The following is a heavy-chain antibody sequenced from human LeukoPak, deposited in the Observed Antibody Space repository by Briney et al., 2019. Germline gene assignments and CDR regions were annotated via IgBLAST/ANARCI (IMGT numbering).Heavy chain of an antibody. CDR1: GYTFTGYY. Sequence: GASVKVSCKASGYTFTGYYIHWVRQAPGQGLEWMGRINPKSGGTNYAEKFQGRVTMTRDTSINAAYMELSRLRYDDTAVYYCASRDPAEGFLQWLPDHWGRGTLVTVSS. J-gene: IGHJ4*02. CDR3: ASRDPAEGFLQWLPDH. D-gene: IGHD3-3*01. V-gene: IGHV1-2*06. CDR2: INPKSGGT.